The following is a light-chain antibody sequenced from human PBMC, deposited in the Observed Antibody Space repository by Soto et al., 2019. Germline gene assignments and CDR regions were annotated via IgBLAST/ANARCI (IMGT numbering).Light chain of an antibody. Sequence: QSALTQPASVSGSPGQSITISCTGSSSDVGGYRYVSWYQQHPGKAPKLMIYEVTNRPSGVPDRFSGSKSGNTASLSISGLQAEDEADYYCSSYTSSTTQVFGTGTKVTVL. CDR1: SSDVGGYRY. J-gene: IGLJ1*01. V-gene: IGLV2-14*01. CDR2: EVT. CDR3: SSYTSSTTQV.